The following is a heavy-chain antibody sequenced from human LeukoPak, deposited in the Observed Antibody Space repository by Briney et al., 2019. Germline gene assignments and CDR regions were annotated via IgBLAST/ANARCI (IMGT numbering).Heavy chain of an antibody. Sequence: GGSLRLSCTASGFTFGDYAMSWVRQAPGKGLEWVGFIRSKAYSGTTEYAASVKGRFTISRDDSKSIAYLQMNSLKTEDTAVYYCTGPAALDYWGQGTLVTVSS. V-gene: IGHV3-49*04. CDR3: TGPAALDY. CDR2: IRSKAYSGTT. J-gene: IGHJ4*02. D-gene: IGHD2-15*01. CDR1: GFTFGDYA.